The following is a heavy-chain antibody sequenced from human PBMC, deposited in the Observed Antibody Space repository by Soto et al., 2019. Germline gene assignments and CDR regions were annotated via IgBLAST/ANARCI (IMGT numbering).Heavy chain of an antibody. CDR3: ARGVCGSCYPLGYYYYGMDV. CDR1: GGSISSSNW. CDR2: IYHSGST. J-gene: IGHJ6*02. Sequence: PSETLSLTCAVSGGSISSSNWWSWVRQPPGKGLEWIGEIYHSGSTNYNPSLKSRVTISVDKSKNQFSLKLSSVTAADTAVYYCARGVCGSCYPLGYYYYGMDVWGQGTTVTVSS. V-gene: IGHV4-4*02. D-gene: IGHD2-15*01.